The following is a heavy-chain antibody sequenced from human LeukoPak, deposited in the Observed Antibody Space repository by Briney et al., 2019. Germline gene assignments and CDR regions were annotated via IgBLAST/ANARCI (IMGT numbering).Heavy chain of an antibody. V-gene: IGHV3-23*01. CDR1: GFTFSNYA. CDR2: ISGSAGST. CDR3: AKNGRTSSWYFFDY. Sequence: GGSLRLSCAASGFTFSNYAMCWVRQAPGKGLEWVSAISGSAGSTYYADSVKGRFTISRDNSKNTLYLQMNSLRAEDTAVYYCAKNGRTSSWYFFDYWGQGTLVTVSS. J-gene: IGHJ4*02. D-gene: IGHD6-13*01.